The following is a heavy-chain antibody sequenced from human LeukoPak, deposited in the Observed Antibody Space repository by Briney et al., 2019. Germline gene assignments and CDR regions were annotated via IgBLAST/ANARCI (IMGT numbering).Heavy chain of an antibody. V-gene: IGHV1-69*06. CDR3: ARAFLPSAAGTSWFDP. D-gene: IGHD6-19*01. Sequence: ASVKVSCKASGGTFSSYAISWVRQAPGQGLEWMGGIIPIFGTANYAQKFQGRVTITADKSTSTAYMELSSLRSEDTAVYYCARAFLPSAAGTSWFDPWGQGTLVTVSS. J-gene: IGHJ5*02. CDR2: IIPIFGTA. CDR1: GGTFSSYA.